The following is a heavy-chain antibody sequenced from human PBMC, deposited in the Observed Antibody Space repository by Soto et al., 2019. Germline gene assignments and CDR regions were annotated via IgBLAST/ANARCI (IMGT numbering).Heavy chain of an antibody. CDR2: IYNTGTT. CDR1: GATMSSYY. D-gene: IGHD3-22*01. Sequence: QLQESGPGLVKPSETLSLTCTVSGATMSSYYWRWVLQSPGKGLEWIGYIYNTGTTDYNPSLKSRVTISVERSKFQFSLKLTSVTAADTTVYYCAADSTGYYSDAFDVWGQGARVIVSS. CDR3: AADSTGYYSDAFDV. J-gene: IGHJ3*01. V-gene: IGHV4-59*03.